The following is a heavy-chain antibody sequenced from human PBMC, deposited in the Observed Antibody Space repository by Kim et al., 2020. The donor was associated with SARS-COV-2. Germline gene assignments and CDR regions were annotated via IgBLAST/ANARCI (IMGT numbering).Heavy chain of an antibody. D-gene: IGHD3-3*01. Sequence: GGSLRLSCAASGFTFSSYAMHWVRQAPGKGLEWVAVISYDGSNKYYADSVKGRFTISRDNSKNTLYLQMNSLRAEDTAVYYCARVFFPQKLWSGYSNWGQGTLVTVSS. CDR2: ISYDGSNK. J-gene: IGHJ4*02. CDR3: ARVFFPQKLWSGYSN. V-gene: IGHV3-30-3*01. CDR1: GFTFSSYA.